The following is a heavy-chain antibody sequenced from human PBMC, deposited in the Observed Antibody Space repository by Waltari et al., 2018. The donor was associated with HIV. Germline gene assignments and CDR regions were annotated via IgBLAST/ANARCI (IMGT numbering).Heavy chain of an antibody. V-gene: IGHV4-34*01. D-gene: IGHD3-16*01. J-gene: IGHJ4*02. Sequence: HVQLQPSGTGLLKPSQILSRTCAADVPSLSDCYTVPYQCFNFYSWTWFRQPPGNGLEWIGKITPIESTKYNPSLKSPISTPIDTSNKQFSLKLRSVTAADTAIYYCARSAGHAQLWAHYGDYWGQGTLVTVSS. CDR2: ITPIEST. CDR1: VPSLSDCY. CDR3: ARSAGHAQLWAHYGDY.